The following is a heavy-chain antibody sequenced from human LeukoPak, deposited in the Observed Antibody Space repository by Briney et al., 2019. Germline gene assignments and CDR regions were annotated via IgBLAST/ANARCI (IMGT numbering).Heavy chain of an antibody. CDR2: IRYDGSNT. CDR1: GFTFSSYG. CDR3: AKSYSSGSGSYSAGHFDY. J-gene: IGHJ4*02. D-gene: IGHD3-10*01. V-gene: IGHV3-30*02. Sequence: GGSLRLSCAVSGFTFSSYGMHWVRQAPGKGLEWVAYIRYDGSNTYYADSVKGRFTISRDNSKNTLYLHMDTLRAADTAVYYCAKSYSSGSGSYSAGHFDYWGQGTLVTVSS.